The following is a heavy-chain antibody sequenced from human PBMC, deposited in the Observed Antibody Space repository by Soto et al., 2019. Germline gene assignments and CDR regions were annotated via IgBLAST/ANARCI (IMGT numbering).Heavy chain of an antibody. V-gene: IGHV1-46*01. Sequence: PGESLKISCKGSGYTFTSYYMHWVRQAPGQGLEWMGIINPSGGSTSYAQKFQGRVTMTRDTSTSTVYMELSSLRSEDTAVYYCARELDYYDSSGYYMAYWGQGTLVTVSS. CDR2: INPSGGST. J-gene: IGHJ4*02. CDR3: ARELDYYDSSGYYMAY. CDR1: GYTFTSYY. D-gene: IGHD3-22*01.